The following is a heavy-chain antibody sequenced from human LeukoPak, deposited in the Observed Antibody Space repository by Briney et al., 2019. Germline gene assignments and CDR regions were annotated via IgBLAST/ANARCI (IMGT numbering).Heavy chain of an antibody. CDR2: IRYDGSNK. CDR1: GFTFSSYG. J-gene: IGHJ4*02. CDR3: ATSYNWNYDY. Sequence: GGSLRLSCAASGFTFSSYGMHWVRQAPGKGLEWVAFIRYDGSNKYYADSVKGRFTISRDNSKNTLYLQMNSLRAEDAAVYYCATSYNWNYDYWGQGTLVTVSS. V-gene: IGHV3-30*02. D-gene: IGHD1-7*01.